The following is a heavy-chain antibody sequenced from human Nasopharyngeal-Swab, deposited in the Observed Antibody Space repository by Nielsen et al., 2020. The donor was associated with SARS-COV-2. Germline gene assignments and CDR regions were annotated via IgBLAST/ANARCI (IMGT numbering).Heavy chain of an antibody. V-gene: IGHV3-7*04. Sequence: GESLKISRAASGITFSSHVMHWVRQASGKGLEWVAGPNPDGSQNYYVDSMRGRFTTSRDNAENSLYLQMNSLRAEDTAVYYCARDGSHLWIGFDYWGQGTLVTVSS. D-gene: IGHD3-10*01. CDR1: GITFSSHV. J-gene: IGHJ4*02. CDR3: ARDGSHLWIGFDY. CDR2: PNPDGSQN.